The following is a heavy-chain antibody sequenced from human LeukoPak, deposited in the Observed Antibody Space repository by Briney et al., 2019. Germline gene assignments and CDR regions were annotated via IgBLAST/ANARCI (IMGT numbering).Heavy chain of an antibody. CDR1: GASITSHS. CDR2: IHGNGST. Sequence: SETLSLTCTVSGASITSHSWNWIRQPAGKGLEWIGRIHGNGSTNYNPSLKRRVTMSLDTTKSQFALKVPSVTAADTALYYCARDMVSTWPYFYTYYYMDVWGQGTTVAVSS. CDR3: ARDMVSTWPYFYTYYYMDV. V-gene: IGHV4-4*07. D-gene: IGHD2/OR15-2a*01. J-gene: IGHJ6*03.